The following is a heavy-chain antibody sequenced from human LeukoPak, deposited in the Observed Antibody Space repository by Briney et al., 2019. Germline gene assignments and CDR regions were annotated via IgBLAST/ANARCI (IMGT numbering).Heavy chain of an antibody. D-gene: IGHD6-19*01. CDR1: GGSISSYY. Sequence: PSETLSLTCTVSGGSISSYYWSWIRQPPGKGLEWIAYIYYSGSTNYNPSLKSRVTISVDTSKNQFSLKLSSVTAADTAVYYCARHKRYSSGWYGYFQHWGQGTLVTVSS. CDR2: IYYSGST. CDR3: ARHKRYSSGWYGYFQH. J-gene: IGHJ1*01. V-gene: IGHV4-59*08.